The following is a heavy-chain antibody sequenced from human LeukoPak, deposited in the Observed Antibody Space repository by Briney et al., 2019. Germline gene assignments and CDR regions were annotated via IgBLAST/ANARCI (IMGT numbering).Heavy chain of an antibody. CDR3: ARGLAVNSSGWYGWYYYYYGMDV. D-gene: IGHD6-19*01. J-gene: IGHJ6*02. CDR1: GGTFSSYA. V-gene: IGHV1-69*04. Sequence: SVKVSCKASGGTFSSYAISWVRQAPGQGLEWMGRIIPILGIANYAQKFQGRVTITADKSTSTAYMELSSLRSEDTAVYYCARGLAVNSSGWYGWYYYYYGMDVWGQGTTVTVSS. CDR2: IIPILGIA.